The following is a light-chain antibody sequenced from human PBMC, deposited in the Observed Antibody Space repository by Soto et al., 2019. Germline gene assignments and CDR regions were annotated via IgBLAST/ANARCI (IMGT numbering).Light chain of an antibody. V-gene: IGKV3-15*01. CDR1: QSGNLN. Sequence: IMLTQSPGTLSVSPGEGATLSCTASQSGNLNLAWYQQKPGPPPRPLLYGASTRAPCIPARFRGSGSGTEFSLNISSLPSQDHPVYYGHQYDSLLLSTFGHGPEVEIK. CDR3: HQYDSLLLST. CDR2: GAS. J-gene: IGKJ3*01.